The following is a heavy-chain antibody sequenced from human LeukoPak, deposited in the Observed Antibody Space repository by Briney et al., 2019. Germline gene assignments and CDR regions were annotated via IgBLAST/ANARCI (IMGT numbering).Heavy chain of an antibody. J-gene: IGHJ3*02. V-gene: IGHV3-7*03. CDR3: TRPSYYDSRGYSTNGFDI. CDR2: IKQDGSKK. CDR1: GFPFSSYW. D-gene: IGHD3-22*01. Sequence: GGSLRLSCVASGFPFSSYWMTWVRQAPGKGLEWVANIKQDGSKKSYVDSVKGRFTISRDDSKNSLYLQMYSLKTEDTAVYFCTRPSYYDSRGYSTNGFDIWGQGTMVTVSS.